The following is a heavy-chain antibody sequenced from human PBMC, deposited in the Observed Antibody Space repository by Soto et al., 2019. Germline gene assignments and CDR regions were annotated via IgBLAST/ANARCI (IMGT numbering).Heavy chain of an antibody. CDR1: GFAFSSYD. CDR3: ARVPARRQWLSFYYYYGMDV. Sequence: PGGSLRLSCSASGFAFSSYDMHWLRQATGKGLEWVSAIGTAGDTYYPGSVKGRFTISRENAKNSLYLQMNSLRAGDTAVYYCARVPARRQWLSFYYYYGMDVWGQGTTVTVSS. CDR2: IGTAGDT. D-gene: IGHD6-19*01. J-gene: IGHJ6*02. V-gene: IGHV3-13*01.